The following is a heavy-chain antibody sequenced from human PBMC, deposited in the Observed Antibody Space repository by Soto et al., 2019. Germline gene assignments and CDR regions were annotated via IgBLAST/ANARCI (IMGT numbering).Heavy chain of an antibody. J-gene: IGHJ3*02. Sequence: LSLTCAVSGGSISSGGYSWSWIRQPPGKGLEWIGYIYHSGSTYYNPSLKSRVTISVDRSKNQFSLKLSSVTAADTAVYYCARGVTMVRGVIFDAFDIWGQGTMVTVS. D-gene: IGHD3-10*01. V-gene: IGHV4-30-2*01. CDR1: GGSISSGGYS. CDR3: ARGVTMVRGVIFDAFDI. CDR2: IYHSGST.